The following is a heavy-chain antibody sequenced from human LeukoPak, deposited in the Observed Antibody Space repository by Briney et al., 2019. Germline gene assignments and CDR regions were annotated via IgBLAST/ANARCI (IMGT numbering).Heavy chain of an antibody. D-gene: IGHD1-26*01. CDR1: GGTFSSYA. Sequence: GASVKVSCKASGGTFSSYAISWVRQATGQGLEWMGGIIPIFGTANYAQKFQGRVTITADESTSTAYMELSSLRSEDTAVYYCARVGLRSYPPYYFDYWGQGTLVTVSS. CDR3: ARVGLRSYPPYYFDY. V-gene: IGHV1-69*13. J-gene: IGHJ4*02. CDR2: IIPIFGTA.